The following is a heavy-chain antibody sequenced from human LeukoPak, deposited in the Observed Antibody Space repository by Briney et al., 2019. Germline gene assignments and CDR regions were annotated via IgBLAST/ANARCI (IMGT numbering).Heavy chain of an antibody. V-gene: IGHV3-7*01. Sequence: QSGGSLRLSCAVSGFTFSSYWMSWVRQAPGKGLEWVANIKQDGSEKYYVDSVKGRFAISRDNAKNSLYLQMNSLRAEDTAVYYCGRLAGYYKFDYWGQGTLVTVSS. J-gene: IGHJ4*02. CDR2: IKQDGSEK. CDR1: GFTFSSYW. D-gene: IGHD3-9*01. CDR3: GRLAGYYKFDY.